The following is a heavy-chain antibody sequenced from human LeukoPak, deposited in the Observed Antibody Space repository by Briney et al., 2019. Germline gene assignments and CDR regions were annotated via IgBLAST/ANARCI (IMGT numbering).Heavy chain of an antibody. CDR1: GFTFTNYA. D-gene: IGHD4-17*01. CDR2: ISEGVGNT. J-gene: IGHJ4*02. CDR3: AKREKGTTGRFFDY. Sequence: GGFLRLSCAASGFTFTNYAMTWVRQAPGKGLEWVSGISEGVGNTYYADSVKGRFTISRDHSKNTLYLQMNSLRAEDTALYYCAKREKGTTGRFFDYWGQGTLVTVSS. V-gene: IGHV3-23*01.